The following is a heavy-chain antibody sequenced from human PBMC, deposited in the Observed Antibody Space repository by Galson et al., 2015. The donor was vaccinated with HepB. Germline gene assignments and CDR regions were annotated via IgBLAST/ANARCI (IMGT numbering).Heavy chain of an antibody. CDR2: INAGNGNT. Sequence: SVKVSCKASGYTFTSYAMHWVRQAPGQRLEWVGWINAGNGNTKYSQKFQGRVTITRDTSASTAYMELSSLRSEDTAVYYCARMVRSAAFDIWGQGTMVTVSS. V-gene: IGHV1-3*01. CDR3: ARMVRSAAFDI. J-gene: IGHJ3*02. CDR1: GYTFTSYA. D-gene: IGHD3-3*01.